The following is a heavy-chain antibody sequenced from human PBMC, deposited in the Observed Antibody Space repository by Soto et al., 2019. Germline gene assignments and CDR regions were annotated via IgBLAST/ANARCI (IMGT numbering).Heavy chain of an antibody. Sequence: SETLSLTCTVSGGSISSSSYYWGWIRQPPGKGLEWIGSIYYSGSTYYNPSLKSRVTISVDTSKNQFSLKLSSVTAADTAVYYCARSNYDILTGYPSYGMDVWGQGTTVTVSS. D-gene: IGHD3-9*01. CDR3: ARSNYDILTGYPSYGMDV. CDR1: GGSISSSSYY. V-gene: IGHV4-39*01. J-gene: IGHJ6*02. CDR2: IYYSGST.